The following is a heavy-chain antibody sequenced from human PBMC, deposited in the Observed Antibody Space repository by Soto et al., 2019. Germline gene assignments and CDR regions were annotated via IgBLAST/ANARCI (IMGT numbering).Heavy chain of an antibody. CDR2: ISYDGSNK. V-gene: IGHV3-30*18. J-gene: IGHJ6*02. CDR1: GFTFSSYG. CDR3: AKDLRGAARDYYGMDV. Sequence: GGSLRLSCAASGFTFSSYGMHWVRQAPGKGLEWVAVISYDGSNKYYADSVKGRFTISRDNSKTTLYLQMNSLRAEDTALYYCAKDLRGAARDYYGMDVWGQGTTVTVSS. D-gene: IGHD6-6*01.